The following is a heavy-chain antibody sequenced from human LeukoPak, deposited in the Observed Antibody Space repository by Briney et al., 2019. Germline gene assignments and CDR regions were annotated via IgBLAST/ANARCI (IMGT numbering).Heavy chain of an antibody. J-gene: IGHJ5*02. D-gene: IGHD2-2*01. Sequence: GGSLRLSCAGSGFAFTDYYMTWIRQAPGKGLEWVSYISSSGSYTNYADSVKGRFTTSRDNAKNSLYLQMNSLRAGDTALYYCARGGYCSSTSCYWFDPWGQGTLVTVSS. CDR2: ISSSGSYT. V-gene: IGHV3-11*05. CDR1: GFAFTDYY. CDR3: ARGGYCSSTSCYWFDP.